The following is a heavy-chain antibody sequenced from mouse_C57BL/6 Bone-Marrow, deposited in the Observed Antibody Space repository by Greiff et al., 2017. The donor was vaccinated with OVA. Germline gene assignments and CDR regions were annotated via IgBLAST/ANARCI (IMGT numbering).Heavy chain of an antibody. D-gene: IGHD1-1*01. J-gene: IGHJ1*03. CDR3: AFYYGRRYRYFDV. Sequence: EVKLQESGPELVKPGASVKISCKASGYSFTDYNMNWVKQSNGKSLEWIGVINPNYGTTSYNKKFKGKATLTVDQSSSTAYMRLNSLTSEDSAGYYCAFYYGRRYRYFDVWGTGTTVTVSS. CDR1: GYSFTDYN. V-gene: IGHV1-39*01. CDR2: INPNYGTT.